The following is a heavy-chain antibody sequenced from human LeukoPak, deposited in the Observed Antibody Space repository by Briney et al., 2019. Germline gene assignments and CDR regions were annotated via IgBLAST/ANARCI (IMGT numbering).Heavy chain of an antibody. CDR2: IYYSGST. J-gene: IGHJ4*02. Sequence: SETLSLTCTVSGGSISRSSYYWGWIRQPPGKGLEWIGYIYYSGSTHYNSSLKSRVTISLDTSRNQFSLKLSSVTAADTAVYYCARQLGDRLLFDYWGQGTLVTVSS. D-gene: IGHD2-21*01. CDR3: ARQLGDRLLFDY. V-gene: IGHV4-61*05. CDR1: GGSISRSSYY.